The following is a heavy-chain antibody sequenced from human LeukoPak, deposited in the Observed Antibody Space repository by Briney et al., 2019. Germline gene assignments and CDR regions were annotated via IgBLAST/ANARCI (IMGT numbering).Heavy chain of an antibody. D-gene: IGHD3-22*01. CDR1: GGSFSGHY. V-gene: IGHV4-34*01. Sequence: SETLSLTCAVYGGSFSGHYWSWIRQPPGKGLEWIGEINHSGSTNYNPSLKSRVTISVDTSKNQFSLKLSFVTAADTAVYYCARRRGRNYYYDSSGYYKPNYYYYGMDVWGQGTTVTVSS. CDR3: ARRRGRNYYYDSSGYYKPNYYYYGMDV. J-gene: IGHJ6*02. CDR2: INHSGST.